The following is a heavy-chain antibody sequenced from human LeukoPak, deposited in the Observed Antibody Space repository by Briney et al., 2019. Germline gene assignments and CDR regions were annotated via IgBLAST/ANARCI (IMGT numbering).Heavy chain of an antibody. CDR3: ARDDYGSGILGY. V-gene: IGHV4-59*01. CDR2: IYYSGST. Sequence: SGTLSLTCTVSGGSISSYYWSWIRQPPGKGLEWIGYIYYSGSTNYNPSLKSRVTISVDTSKNQFSLKLSSVTAADTAVYYCARDDYGSGILGYWGQGTLVTVSS. J-gene: IGHJ4*02. D-gene: IGHD3-10*01. CDR1: GGSISSYY.